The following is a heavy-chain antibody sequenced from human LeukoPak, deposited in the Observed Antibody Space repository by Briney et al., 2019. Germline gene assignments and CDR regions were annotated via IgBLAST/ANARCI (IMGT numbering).Heavy chain of an antibody. D-gene: IGHD3-22*01. J-gene: IGHJ4*02. V-gene: IGHV4-59*08. CDR1: GGSISSYY. CDR3: ARHGTYYYDSSGYPFDY. Sequence: SETLSLTCTVSGGSISSYYWSWIRQPPGKGPEWIGYIYYSGSTNYNPSLKSRVTISVDTSKNQFSLKLSSVTAADTAVYYCARHGTYYYDSSGYPFDYWGQGTLVTVSS. CDR2: IYYSGST.